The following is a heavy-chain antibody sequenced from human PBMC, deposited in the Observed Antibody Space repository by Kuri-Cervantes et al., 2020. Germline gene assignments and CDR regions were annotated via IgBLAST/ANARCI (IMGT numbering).Heavy chain of an antibody. D-gene: IGHD1-14*01. CDR2: ISYDGSNK. Sequence: GESLKISCAASGFTFSSYAMHWVRQAPGKGLEWVAVISYDGSNKYYADSVKGRFTISRDNSKNTLYLQMNSLRAEDTAVYYCAREILVRRGAFDIWGQGTMVTVSS. J-gene: IGHJ3*02. CDR3: AREILVRRGAFDI. CDR1: GFTFSSYA. V-gene: IGHV3-30-3*01.